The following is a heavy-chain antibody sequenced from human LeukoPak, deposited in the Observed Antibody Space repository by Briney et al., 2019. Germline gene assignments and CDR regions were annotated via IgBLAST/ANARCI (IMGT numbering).Heavy chain of an antibody. CDR2: MNPNSGNT. CDR3: ARGSYDFWSGYLVYYYYGMDV. V-gene: IGHV1-8*02. D-gene: IGHD3-3*01. CDR1: GYTFTGYY. Sequence: ASVKVSCKASGYTFTGYYMHWVRQATGQGLEWMGWMNPNSGNTGYAQKFQGRVTMTRNTSISTAYMELSSLRSEDTAVYYCARGSYDFWSGYLVYYYYGMDVWGQGTTVTVSS. J-gene: IGHJ6*02.